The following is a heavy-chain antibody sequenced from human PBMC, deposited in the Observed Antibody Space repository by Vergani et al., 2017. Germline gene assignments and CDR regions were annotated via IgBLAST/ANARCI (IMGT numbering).Heavy chain of an antibody. J-gene: IGHJ6*02. Sequence: QVQLQQWGAGLLKPSETLSLTCAVYGGSFSGYYWSWIRQPPGKGLEWIGEINHSGSTNYNPSLKSRVTISVDTSKNQFSLKLSSVTAADTAVYYCAKDSSGYYYVADYYYGMDVWGQGTTVTVSS. CDR2: INHSGST. CDR3: AKDSSGYYYVADYYYGMDV. V-gene: IGHV4-34*01. CDR1: GGSFSGYY. D-gene: IGHD3-22*01.